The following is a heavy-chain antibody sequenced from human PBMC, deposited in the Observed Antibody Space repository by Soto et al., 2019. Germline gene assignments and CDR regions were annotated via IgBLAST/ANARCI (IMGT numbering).Heavy chain of an antibody. Sequence: GGSLRLSCAASGFTFSSYGMHWVRQAPGKGLEWVAVIWYDGSNKYYADSVKGRFTISRDNSKNTLYLQMNSLRAEDTAVYYCARDSPYYDFWSGDNFDYWGQGTLVTVSS. D-gene: IGHD3-3*01. V-gene: IGHV3-33*01. CDR2: IWYDGSNK. J-gene: IGHJ4*02. CDR1: GFTFSSYG. CDR3: ARDSPYYDFWSGDNFDY.